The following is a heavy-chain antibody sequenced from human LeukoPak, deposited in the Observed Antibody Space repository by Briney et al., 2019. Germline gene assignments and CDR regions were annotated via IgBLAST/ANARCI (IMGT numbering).Heavy chain of an antibody. CDR3: ARVGVVVYAFDI. J-gene: IGHJ3*02. CDR1: GFTFSSYW. V-gene: IGHV3-74*01. D-gene: IGHD2-15*01. CDR2: IKIDGTST. Sequence: QAGGSLRLSCEAAGFTFSSYWMHWVRQAPGKGPVWVSRIKIDGTSTTYADSVKGRFTISRDNAKNTLYLQMNSLRAEDTAVYYCARVGVVVYAFDIWGQGTMVTVSS.